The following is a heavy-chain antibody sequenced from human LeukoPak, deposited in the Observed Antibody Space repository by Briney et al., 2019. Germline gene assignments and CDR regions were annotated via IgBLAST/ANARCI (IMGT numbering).Heavy chain of an antibody. CDR2: INPDGNKK. J-gene: IGHJ4*02. Sequence: GSLRLSCAVSGLTFSSSWMDWVRQAPGKGLEWVASINPDGNKKYSADSVKGRFTISRDNAENSLYLQMNSLRVEDTAFYCCARDLAYSRLDYWGQGMLATVSS. D-gene: IGHD5-18*01. V-gene: IGHV3-7*01. CDR1: GLTFSSSW. CDR3: ARDLAYSRLDY.